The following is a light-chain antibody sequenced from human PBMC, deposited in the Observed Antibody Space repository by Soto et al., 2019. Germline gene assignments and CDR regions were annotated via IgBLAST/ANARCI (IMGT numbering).Light chain of an antibody. CDR2: AAS. V-gene: IGKV3D-20*01. J-gene: IGKJ4*01. CDR1: QSISSND. CDR3: QHSETSPFT. Sequence: VTQTLSPGERATISCGASQSISSNDLAWYQQKPSLAPTLLMSAASSRATGIPDRFSGSVSGRDFTLTITRLEYYDLTVSYCQHSETSPFTFGGVT.